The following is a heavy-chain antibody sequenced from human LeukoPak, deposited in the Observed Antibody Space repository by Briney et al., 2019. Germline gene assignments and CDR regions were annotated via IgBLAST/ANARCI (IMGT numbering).Heavy chain of an antibody. CDR2: IYYSGST. D-gene: IGHD6-19*01. CDR1: GGXISSYY. Sequence: PSETLSLTCTVSGGXISSYYWSWIRQPPGKGLEWIGYIYYSGSTNYNPSLKSRVTISVDTSKNQFSLKLSSVTAADTAVYYCARSSISYWFDPWAREPWSPSPQ. V-gene: IGHV4-59*01. J-gene: IGHJ5*02. CDR3: ARSSISYWFDP.